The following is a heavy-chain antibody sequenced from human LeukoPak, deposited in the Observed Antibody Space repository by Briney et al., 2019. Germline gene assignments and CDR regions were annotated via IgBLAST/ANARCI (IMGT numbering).Heavy chain of an antibody. Sequence: GGSLRLSCAASGFTVCSNYMSWVRQAPGKGLEWVSVIYSGGSTYYADSVKGRFTIPRDNSKNTLYLQMNSLRAEDTAVYYCARAQDTAMVPRDYYYYGMDVWGQGTTVTVSS. CDR1: GFTVCSNY. D-gene: IGHD5-18*01. CDR2: IYSGGST. J-gene: IGHJ6*02. CDR3: ARAQDTAMVPRDYYYYGMDV. V-gene: IGHV3-53*01.